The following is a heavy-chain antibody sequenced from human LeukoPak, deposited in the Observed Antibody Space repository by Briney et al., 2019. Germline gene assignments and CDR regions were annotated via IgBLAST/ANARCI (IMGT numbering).Heavy chain of an antibody. V-gene: IGHV4-34*01. CDR2: INHSGST. J-gene: IGHJ4*02. Sequence: SETLSLTCAVYGGSFSGYYWSWIRQPPGKGLEWIGEINHSGSTNYNPSLKSRVIISVDTSKNQFSLKLSSVTAADTAVYYCARGRGYYFDYWGQGTLVTVSS. D-gene: IGHD3-10*01. CDR3: ARGRGYYFDY. CDR1: GGSFSGYY.